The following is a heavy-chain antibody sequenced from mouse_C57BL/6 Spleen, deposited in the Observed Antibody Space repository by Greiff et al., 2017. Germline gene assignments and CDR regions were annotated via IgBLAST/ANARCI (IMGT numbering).Heavy chain of an antibody. V-gene: IGHV1-53*01. Sequence: VQLQQPGTELVKPGASVTLSCKASGYTFTSYWMHWVKQRPGQGLEWIGNINPSNGGTNYNEKLKSKATLTVDKSSSTAYMQLSSLTSEYSAVYYCARWVNGSSYDYWGQGTTLTVSS. CDR3: ARWVNGSSYDY. J-gene: IGHJ2*01. CDR1: GYTFTSYW. D-gene: IGHD1-1*01. CDR2: INPSNGGT.